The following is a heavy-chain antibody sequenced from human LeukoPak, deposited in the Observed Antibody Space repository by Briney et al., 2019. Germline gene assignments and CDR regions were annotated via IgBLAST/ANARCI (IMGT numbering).Heavy chain of an antibody. D-gene: IGHD6-13*01. J-gene: IGHJ6*02. CDR2: MNPNSGNT. Sequence: ASVKVSCKASGYIFTSSDINWVRQATGQGLEWTGWMNPNSGNTDYAQKFQGRVTMTRNTSISTAYMELSSLRSEDTAVYYCARGQKDNGVSSSWYYYGMDVWGQGTTVTVSS. CDR3: ARGQKDNGVSSSWYYYGMDV. V-gene: IGHV1-8*01. CDR1: GYIFTSSD.